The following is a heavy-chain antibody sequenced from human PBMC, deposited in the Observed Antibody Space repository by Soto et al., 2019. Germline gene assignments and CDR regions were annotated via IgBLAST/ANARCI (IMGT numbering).Heavy chain of an antibody. V-gene: IGHV1-2*02. CDR2: INPNSGGT. D-gene: IGHD3-3*01. Sequence: QVQLVQSGAEVKKPGASVKVSCKASGYTFTGYYMHWVRQAPGQGLEWMGWINPNSGGTNYAQKFQGRVTMTRDTSISTAYMELSRLRSDDTAVYYCARGPRYTPSITIFGVVIIPGENWFDPWGQGTLVTVSS. CDR3: ARGPRYTPSITIFGVVIIPGENWFDP. CDR1: GYTFTGYY. J-gene: IGHJ5*02.